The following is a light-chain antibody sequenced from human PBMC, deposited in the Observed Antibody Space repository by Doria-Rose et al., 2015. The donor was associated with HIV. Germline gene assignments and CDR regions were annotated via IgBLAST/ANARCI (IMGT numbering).Light chain of an antibody. V-gene: IGKV3-20*01. CDR1: QSFSSTY. J-gene: IGKJ1*01. CDR3: HQYGTSWT. CDR2: DGS. Sequence: EIVMTQSPGTLSLSPGERATLSCRASQSFSSTYLAWYQQKPGQAPCLLIYDGSTRATGIPDRFSASGSGTDFTLTISRLEPEDFALYYCHQYGTSWTFGQGTKVEI.